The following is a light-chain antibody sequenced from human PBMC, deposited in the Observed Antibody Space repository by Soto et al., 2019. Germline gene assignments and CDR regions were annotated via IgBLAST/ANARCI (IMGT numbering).Light chain of an antibody. CDR2: DAS. CDR1: QSVSKY. CDR3: QQRSNWPQLT. Sequence: EIVLTQSPATLSLSPGERATLSCRASQSVSKYLAWYQQKPGQAPRLLIHDASNRATGIPARFSGSGSGTDFTLTISSLEPEDFGAYYCQQRSNWPQLTFGGGTKVEIK. V-gene: IGKV3-11*01. J-gene: IGKJ4*01.